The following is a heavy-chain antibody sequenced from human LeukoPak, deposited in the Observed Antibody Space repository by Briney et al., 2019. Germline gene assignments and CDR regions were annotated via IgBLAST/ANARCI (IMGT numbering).Heavy chain of an antibody. V-gene: IGHV3-23*01. Sequence: GGSLRLSCTASGFAFSSYAMSWVRQAPGVGLEWVSAIDGGGGSTWHADSVKGRFTISRDNSKNTLYMQMNSLRAEDTAVYYCAKDFYDDSGSRYDYWGQGTLVTVSS. CDR1: GFAFSSYA. D-gene: IGHD3-22*01. CDR3: AKDFYDDSGSRYDY. J-gene: IGHJ4*02. CDR2: IDGGGGST.